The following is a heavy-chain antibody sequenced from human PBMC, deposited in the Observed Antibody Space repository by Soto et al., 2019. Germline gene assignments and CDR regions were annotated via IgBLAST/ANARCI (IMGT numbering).Heavy chain of an antibody. CDR2: LSYDGGNQ. Sequence: QVHLVESGGGVVQPGRSLRLSCAASGFTFKTYAMHWVRQAPGRGLEWVAVLSYDGGNQYHADSVKGRFTISRDNSKNTLYLQMNSLRTEDTAVYYCARGGHIGHFDFWGQGTLVPVSS. CDR3: ARGGHIGHFDF. D-gene: IGHD2-21*01. CDR1: GFTFKTYA. J-gene: IGHJ4*02. V-gene: IGHV3-30-3*01.